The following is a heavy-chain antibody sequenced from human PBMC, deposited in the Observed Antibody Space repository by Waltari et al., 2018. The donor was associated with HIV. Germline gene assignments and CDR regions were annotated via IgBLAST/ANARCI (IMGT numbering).Heavy chain of an antibody. CDR1: GFSVSNHW. CDR2: LNSDGSSR. J-gene: IGHJ4*02. Sequence: VQLVESGGGSIKTGGSLRLSCTASGFSVSNHWMDWVRKGPGKGVVWVARLNSDGSSRNYADAGKGRFVISRDNARNTVYLQLNSLRVEDTAMYFCARASHYIEFSTFDGDYYFDVWGRGTRVAVSS. CDR3: ARASHYIEFSTFDGDYYFDV. V-gene: IGHV3-74*01. D-gene: IGHD2-15*01.